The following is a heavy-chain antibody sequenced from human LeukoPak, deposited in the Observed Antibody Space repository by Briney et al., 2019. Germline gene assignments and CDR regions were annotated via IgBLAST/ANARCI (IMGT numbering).Heavy chain of an antibody. J-gene: IGHJ4*02. D-gene: IGHD2-2*01. CDR2: ISYDGSNK. Sequence: PGGSLRLSCAASGFTFSSYGMHWVRQAPGKGLEWVAVISYDGSNKYYADSVKGRFTISRDNSENTLYLQMNSLRAEDTAVYYCAKSRARYCSSTSCYLSPDYWGQGTLVTVSS. CDR1: GFTFSSYG. V-gene: IGHV3-30*18. CDR3: AKSRARYCSSTSCYLSPDY.